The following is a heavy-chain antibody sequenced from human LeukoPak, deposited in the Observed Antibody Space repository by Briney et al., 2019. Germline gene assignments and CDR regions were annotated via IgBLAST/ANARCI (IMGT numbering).Heavy chain of an antibody. J-gene: IGHJ4*02. D-gene: IGHD6-6*01. Sequence: GGSLRLSCAASGFTFSSYGMHWVRQAPGKGLEWVAFIRYDGSNKYYADSVKGRFTISRDNSKNTLYLQMNSLRAEDTAVYYCAKDIAARLKPQSYFDYWGQGTLVTVSS. CDR1: GFTFSSYG. V-gene: IGHV3-30*02. CDR2: IRYDGSNK. CDR3: AKDIAARLKPQSYFDY.